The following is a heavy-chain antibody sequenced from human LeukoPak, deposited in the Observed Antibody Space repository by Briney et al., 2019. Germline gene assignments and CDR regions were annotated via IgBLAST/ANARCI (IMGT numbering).Heavy chain of an antibody. CDR1: GYTFTGYH. CDR2: INPNNGDT. D-gene: IGHD2/OR15-2a*01. Sequence: ASVKVSCKASGYTFTGYHMHWVRQAPGQGLEWMGWINPNNGDTNYAQKFQGRVTVTRDTSISTAYMELSSLRSDDTAVYYCARTRGSHISMAYLDYWGQGTLVTVSS. J-gene: IGHJ4*02. V-gene: IGHV1-2*02. CDR3: ARTRGSHISMAYLDY.